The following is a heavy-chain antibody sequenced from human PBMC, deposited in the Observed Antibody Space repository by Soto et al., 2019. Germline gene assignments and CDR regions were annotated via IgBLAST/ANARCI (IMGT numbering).Heavy chain of an antibody. CDR1: GFTFSSYA. J-gene: IGHJ4*02. Sequence: GGSLRLSCAASGFTFSSYAMSWVRQAPGKGLEWVSAISGSGGSTYYADSVKGRFTISRDNSKNTLYLQMNSLRAEDTAVYYCAKHPDFWSGYLPTRLDYWGQGTLITVSS. V-gene: IGHV3-23*01. CDR2: ISGSGGST. CDR3: AKHPDFWSGYLPTRLDY. D-gene: IGHD3-3*01.